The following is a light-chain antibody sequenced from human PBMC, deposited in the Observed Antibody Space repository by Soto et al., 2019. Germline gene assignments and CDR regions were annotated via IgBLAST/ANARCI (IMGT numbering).Light chain of an antibody. CDR3: QHRSIWPVS. CDR2: AAS. CDR1: QSVSSY. J-gene: IGKJ5*01. Sequence: IVLTQSPATLSLSPGERATLSCRASQSVSSYLAWYQQKPGQAPRLLMFAASNRATGIPARFSGSGSGTDFTLTISSLEPEDFAVYYCQHRSIWPVSFGQGTRLEIK. V-gene: IGKV3-11*01.